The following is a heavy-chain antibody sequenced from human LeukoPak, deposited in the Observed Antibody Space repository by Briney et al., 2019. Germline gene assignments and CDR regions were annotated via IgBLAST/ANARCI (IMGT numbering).Heavy chain of an antibody. CDR1: GFTFSSYA. D-gene: IGHD6-6*01. Sequence: GRSLRLSCAASGFTFSSYAMHWFRQTPGKGLEWVAKIKADGGEKDHVASVKGRFTISRDNAKNSLYLQMNSLRVEDTAVYYCARGGAARPDFWGQGTLVTVSS. J-gene: IGHJ4*02. CDR3: ARGGAARPDF. V-gene: IGHV3-7*01. CDR2: IKADGGEK.